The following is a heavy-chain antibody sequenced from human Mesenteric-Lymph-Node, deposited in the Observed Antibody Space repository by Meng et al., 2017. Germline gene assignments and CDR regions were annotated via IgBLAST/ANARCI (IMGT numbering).Heavy chain of an antibody. Sequence: GASLKISCAASGFTFTDYDMTWVRQAPGKGLEWVASINVPGNGMSYADSVKGRFTISRDNAKNSVFLQMNSLRVEDTAVYYCGAYYYGSGTSSIWGPGTMVTVSS. CDR3: GAYYYGSGTSSI. J-gene: IGHJ3*02. V-gene: IGHV3-21*01. D-gene: IGHD3-10*01. CDR1: GFTFTDYD. CDR2: INVPGNGM.